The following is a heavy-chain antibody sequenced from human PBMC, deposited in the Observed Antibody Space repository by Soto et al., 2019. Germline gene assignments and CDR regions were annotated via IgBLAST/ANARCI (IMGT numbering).Heavy chain of an antibody. Sequence: QVQLVESGGGLVKPGGSLRLSCAASGFTFSDYYMSWIRQAPGKGLEWVSYISSSSSYTNYADSVKGRFTISRDNAKNSLYLQMNSLIAEDQAAYYCAGNRDDYGDYVDYYYGMDVWGQGTTVTVSS. J-gene: IGHJ6*02. V-gene: IGHV3-11*06. D-gene: IGHD4-17*01. CDR2: ISSSSSYT. CDR1: GFTFSDYY. CDR3: AGNRDDYGDYVDYYYGMDV.